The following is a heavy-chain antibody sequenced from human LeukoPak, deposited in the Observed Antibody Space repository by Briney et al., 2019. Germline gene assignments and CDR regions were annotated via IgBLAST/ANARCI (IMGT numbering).Heavy chain of an antibody. Sequence: PGGSLRLSCAASGFTFSSYWMHWVRQAPGKGLVWVSRINSDGSSTSYADSVKGRFTISGDNAKNTLYLQMNSLRAEDTAVYYCARGGITMAPDYWGQGTLVTVSS. CDR1: GFTFSSYW. CDR3: ARGGITMAPDY. CDR2: INSDGSST. V-gene: IGHV3-74*01. J-gene: IGHJ4*02. D-gene: IGHD3-10*01.